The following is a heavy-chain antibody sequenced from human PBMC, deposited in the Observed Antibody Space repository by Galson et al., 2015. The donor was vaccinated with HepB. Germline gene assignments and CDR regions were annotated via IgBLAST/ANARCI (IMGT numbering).Heavy chain of an antibody. CDR1: EDIFDIYT. CDR3: ARGDSGSFFGVYGMDV. Sequence: SVKVSCKASEDIFDIYTIAWLRQAPGQRLEWMGRLIPVLGVADHAQNFQGRITITADTSTTTVYLDVRNLTSDDTAVYFCARGDSGSFFGVYGMDVWGQGSPISVS. J-gene: IGHJ6*02. V-gene: IGHV1-69*02. CDR2: LIPVLGVA. D-gene: IGHD1-26*01.